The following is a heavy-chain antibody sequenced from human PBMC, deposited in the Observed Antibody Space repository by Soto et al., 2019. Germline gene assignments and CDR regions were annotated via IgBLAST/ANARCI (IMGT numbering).Heavy chain of an antibody. D-gene: IGHD2-21*02. J-gene: IGHJ4*02. CDR2: IIPIFGTA. Sequence: QVQLVQSGAEVKKPGSSVKVSCKASAGTFSSYAISWVRQAPGQGLEWMGGIIPIFGTANYAQKFQGRVTITADKSTSTAYMELSSLRSEDTAVYYCARFAYCGGDCYTYCDYWGQGTLVTVSS. CDR1: AGTFSSYA. V-gene: IGHV1-69*06. CDR3: ARFAYCGGDCYTYCDY.